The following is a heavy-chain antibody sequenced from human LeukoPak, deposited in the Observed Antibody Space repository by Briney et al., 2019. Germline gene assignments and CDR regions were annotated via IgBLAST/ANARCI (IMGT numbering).Heavy chain of an antibody. Sequence: GGSLRLSCAASGFIFTNYAMHWARQAPGKGLEWVAFIRYDENNEYYGDSVKGRFTISRDTSKNTLYLQMNSLRVEDTAASYCAKEGVRGVTTVLYYYYYMDVWGKGTTVTVSS. V-gene: IGHV3-30*02. D-gene: IGHD3-10*01. CDR1: GFIFTNYA. CDR2: IRYDENNE. CDR3: AKEGVRGVTTVLYYYYYMDV. J-gene: IGHJ6*03.